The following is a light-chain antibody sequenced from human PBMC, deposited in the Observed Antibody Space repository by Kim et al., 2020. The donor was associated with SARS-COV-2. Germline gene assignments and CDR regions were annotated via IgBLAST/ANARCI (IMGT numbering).Light chain of an antibody. V-gene: IGLV2-23*02. Sequence: QSALTQPASVSGSPGQSITISCTGTSSDVGSYNLVSWYQQHPGKAPKLMIYGVTKRPSGVSNRFSGSKSGNTASLTISGLQAEDEADYYCCSYAGSSTYVVFGGGTQLIV. CDR1: SSDVGSYNL. J-gene: IGLJ2*01. CDR2: GVT. CDR3: CSYAGSSTYVV.